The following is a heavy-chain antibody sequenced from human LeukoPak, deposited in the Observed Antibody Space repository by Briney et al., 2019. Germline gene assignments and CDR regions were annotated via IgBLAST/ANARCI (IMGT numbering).Heavy chain of an antibody. CDR2: ISGSGGNT. CDR1: GFTFGSYG. V-gene: IGHV3-23*01. J-gene: IGHJ4*02. D-gene: IGHD6-13*01. Sequence: PGRSLRLSCAASGFTFGSYGMHWVRQAPGKGLEWVSAISGSGGNTYYADSVKGRFTISRDNSKDTLCLHMNSLTSEDTAIYYCAKGIVKYSNSWYFFDSWGQGTLVTVSS. CDR3: AKGIVKYSNSWYFFDS.